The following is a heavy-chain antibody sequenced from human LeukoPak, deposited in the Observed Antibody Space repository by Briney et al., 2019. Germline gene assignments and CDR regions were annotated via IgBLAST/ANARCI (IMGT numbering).Heavy chain of an antibody. D-gene: IGHD6-19*01. J-gene: IGHJ4*02. Sequence: ASVKVSCKASGYTFTSYDINWVRQATGQGLEWMGWMNPNSGNTGYAQKFQGRVTITRNTSISTAYMELSSLRSEDTAVYYCARDLGSSGWYLLYYFDYWGQGTLVTVSS. CDR3: ARDLGSSGWYLLYYFDY. V-gene: IGHV1-8*03. CDR2: MNPNSGNT. CDR1: GYTFTSYD.